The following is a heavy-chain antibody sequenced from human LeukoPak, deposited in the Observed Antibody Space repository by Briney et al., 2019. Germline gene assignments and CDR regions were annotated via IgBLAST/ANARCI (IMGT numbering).Heavy chain of an antibody. CDR3: AKSDGYGLIDY. CDR2: IYHTRST. V-gene: IGHV4-39*01. J-gene: IGHJ4*02. CDR1: GASISGSGYY. Sequence: PSETLSLTCAVSGASISGSGYYWGWIRQPPGMELQWIGNIYHTRSTYYNASLQSRVTISIDTSKNQFSLRLNSVTAADTAMYYCAKSDGYGLIDYWGQGTLVTVSS. D-gene: IGHD2-21*02.